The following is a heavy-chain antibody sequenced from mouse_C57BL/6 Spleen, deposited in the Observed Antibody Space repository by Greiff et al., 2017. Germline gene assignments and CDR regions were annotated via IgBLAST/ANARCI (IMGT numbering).Heavy chain of an antibody. J-gene: IGHJ4*01. CDR3: ARERVTSYYFAMDY. CDR2: IDPSDSET. CDR1: GYTFTSYW. Sequence: QVQLQQPGAELVRPGSSVKLSCKASGYTFTSYWMHWVKQRPIQGLEWIGNIDPSDSETHYNQKFKDKATLTVDKSSSTAYMQLSSLTSEDSAVYYCARERVTSYYFAMDYRGQGTSVTGSS. V-gene: IGHV1-52*01. D-gene: IGHD2-5*01.